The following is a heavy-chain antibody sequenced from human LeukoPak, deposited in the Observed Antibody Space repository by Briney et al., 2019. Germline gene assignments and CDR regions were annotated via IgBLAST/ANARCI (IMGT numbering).Heavy chain of an antibody. CDR1: GSTFSAYD. CDR3: AQGGYFAFDM. J-gene: IGHJ3*02. V-gene: IGHV3-23*01. D-gene: IGHD2-2*03. CDR2: TSRSSGA. Sequence: GGSLRLSCVGSGSTFSAYDMQLVRQAPGKGLEWVSGTSRSSGAHYTDSVKGRFTISRDNSKDTLYLQMDSLRAEDTAVYYCAQGGYFAFDMWGQGTMVTVSS.